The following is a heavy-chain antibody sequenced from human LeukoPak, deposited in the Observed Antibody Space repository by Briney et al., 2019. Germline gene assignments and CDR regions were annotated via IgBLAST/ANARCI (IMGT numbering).Heavy chain of an antibody. Sequence: GGSLRLSCAASGFTFSSYSMNWVRQAPGKGLEWVSSISSSSSYIYYADSVKGRFTISRDNAKNTLYLQMNSLRAKDTAVYYCARDGEWELLGYWGQGTLVTVSS. D-gene: IGHD1-26*01. CDR2: ISSSSSYI. V-gene: IGHV3-21*01. CDR3: ARDGEWELLGY. CDR1: GFTFSSYS. J-gene: IGHJ4*02.